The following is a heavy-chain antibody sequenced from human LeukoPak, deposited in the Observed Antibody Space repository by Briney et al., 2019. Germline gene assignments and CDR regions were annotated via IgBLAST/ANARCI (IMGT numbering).Heavy chain of an antibody. CDR2: ISYDGSNK. J-gene: IGHJ6*04. CDR1: AFTFNSYA. D-gene: IGHD3-10*01. Sequence: GGSLRLYSAASAFTFNSYAMHWDRQAPGKGLVGGAVISYDGSNKAYEDSVKGRFTIARSNSKNTLYLQMNSLRAEDTAVYYCARDSDYYGSGSYYSLGMDVWGKGTTVTVSS. CDR3: ARDSDYYGSGSYYSLGMDV. V-gene: IGHV3-30*04.